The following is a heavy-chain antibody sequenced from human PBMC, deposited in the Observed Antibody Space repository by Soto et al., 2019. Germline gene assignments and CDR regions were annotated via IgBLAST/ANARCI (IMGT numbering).Heavy chain of an antibody. CDR2: VSMDSDTI. V-gene: IGHV3-48*04. CDR3: ARGGNYVFDY. CDR1: GFDFSTYS. D-gene: IGHD1-26*01. J-gene: IGHJ4*02. Sequence: AGGSLRLSCKASGFDFSTYSMNWVRQAPGKGLEWIAYVSMDSDTIHYADSVKGRFTISRDNAKNTLYLQMNSLRAEDTAVYYCARGGNYVFDYWGQGTLVTVSS.